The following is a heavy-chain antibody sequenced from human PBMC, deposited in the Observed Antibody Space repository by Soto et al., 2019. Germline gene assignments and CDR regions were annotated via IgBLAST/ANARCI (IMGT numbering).Heavy chain of an antibody. J-gene: IGHJ4*02. D-gene: IGHD6-19*01. V-gene: IGHV1-3*01. CDR3: AREVMAYSSGWYEDS. CDR2: INAGNGNT. CDR1: GYTFTIYA. Sequence: APVKLSCPSSGYTFTIYAMHWLRQAPGQRLEWMGWINAGNGNTKYSQKFQGRVTITRDTSASTAYMELSSLRSEDTAVYYCAREVMAYSSGWYEDSWGKGTRVTVSS.